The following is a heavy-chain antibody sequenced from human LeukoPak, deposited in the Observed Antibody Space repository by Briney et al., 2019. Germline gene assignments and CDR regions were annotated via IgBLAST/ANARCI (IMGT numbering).Heavy chain of an antibody. V-gene: IGHV3-23*01. CDR3: AKEDLERRTNFDY. D-gene: IGHD1-1*01. CDR2: ILADGVET. CDR1: GFTFSNYA. J-gene: IGHJ4*02. Sequence: GGSLRLSCVASGFTFSNYAMSWVRQAPGKGLEWVSAILADGVETHYADSVRGRFTTSRDNSKNSLYLQMNSLRAEDTAVYYCAKEDLERRTNFDYWGQGTLVTVSA.